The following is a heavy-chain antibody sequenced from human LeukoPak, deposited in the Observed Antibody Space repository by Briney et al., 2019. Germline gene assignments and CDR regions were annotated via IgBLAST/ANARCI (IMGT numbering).Heavy chain of an antibody. CDR2: ISGSGGST. CDR3: ANRREQHPAVAEYFKH. V-gene: IGHV3-23*01. CDR1: GFTFSSYA. J-gene: IGHJ1*01. D-gene: IGHD6-13*01. Sequence: GGSLRLSCAASGFTFSSYAMSWVRQAPGKGLEWVSAISGSGGSTYYADSVKGRFTISRDNSKNTLYLQMNSLRAEDTAVYYCANRREQHPAVAEYFKHWGQGTLVTVSS.